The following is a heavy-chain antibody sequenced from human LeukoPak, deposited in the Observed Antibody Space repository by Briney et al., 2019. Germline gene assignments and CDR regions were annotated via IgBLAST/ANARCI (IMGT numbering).Heavy chain of an antibody. J-gene: IGHJ4*02. V-gene: IGHV3-23*01. D-gene: IGHD2-15*01. Sequence: GASLRLSCAASGLTFRSSAMSWVRQAPGKGLEWVSRISGSGGSTYYADSVKGRFTISRDNAKNPLYLQMNSLRAEDTAVYYCARIYCSGGSCYSGQLSYFDYWGQGTLVTVSS. CDR1: GLTFRSSA. CDR2: ISGSGGST. CDR3: ARIYCSGGSCYSGQLSYFDY.